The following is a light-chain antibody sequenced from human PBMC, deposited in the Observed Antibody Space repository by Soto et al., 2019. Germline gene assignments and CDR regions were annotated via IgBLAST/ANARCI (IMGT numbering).Light chain of an antibody. J-gene: IGKJ1*01. CDR3: QQSYNSPQT. V-gene: IGKV1-39*01. CDR1: QGIRND. CDR2: AAS. Sequence: IQVTQSPSSLCACVGARVTITCRASQGIRNDLGWYRQKPGKAPKLLIYAASSLQSGVPSRFSGSGSGTDFTLTISSLQPEDFATYSCQQSYNSPQTFGQGSKVDI.